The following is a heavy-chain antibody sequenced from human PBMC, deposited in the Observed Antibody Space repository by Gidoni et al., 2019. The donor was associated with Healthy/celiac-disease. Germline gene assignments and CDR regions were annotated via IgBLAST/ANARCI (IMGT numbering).Heavy chain of an antibody. D-gene: IGHD4-17*01. J-gene: IGHJ1*01. V-gene: IGHV4-39*01. Sequence: QLQLQESGPGLVKPSEPLSLTCTVSGGSISSSSYYWGWIRQPPGKGLEWIGSIYYSGSTYYNPSLKSRVTISVDTSKNQFSLKLSSVTAADTAVYYCARVTRGGYGDYEHWGQGTLVTVSS. CDR2: IYYSGST. CDR1: GGSISSSSYY. CDR3: ARVTRGGYGDYEH.